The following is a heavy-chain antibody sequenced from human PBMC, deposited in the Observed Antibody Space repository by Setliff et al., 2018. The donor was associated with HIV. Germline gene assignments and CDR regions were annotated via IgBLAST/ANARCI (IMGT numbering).Heavy chain of an antibody. D-gene: IGHD3-10*01. CDR3: ATSPAGEILGSRPFYFDY. V-gene: IGHV4-31*03. Sequence: PSETLSLTCSVSGGSIRSGGYYWSWIRQRPGKGLEWIGYIYYSGSTYYSPSLKSRVTISEDTSKNQFSLKMRSVTAADTAVYYCATSPAGEILGSRPFYFDYWGQGTLVTVSS. CDR1: GGSIRSGGYY. CDR2: IYYSGST. J-gene: IGHJ4*02.